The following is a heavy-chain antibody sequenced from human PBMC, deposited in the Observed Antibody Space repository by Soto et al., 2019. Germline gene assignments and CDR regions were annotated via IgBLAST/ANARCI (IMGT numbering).Heavy chain of an antibody. CDR2: IYSGGRK. V-gene: IGHV3-53*05. CDR1: RFTGSSNY. Sequence: VGSLRLSSAASRFTGSSNYMSWVRQAPGKGLDWASDIYSGGRKYYADSVKGRFTISRDNSKNTLYLQMNSLRDEDTAEYYCVKPPAYYIDSNSYYPVWGQGTLVTVSS. D-gene: IGHD3-22*01. J-gene: IGHJ4*02. CDR3: VKPPAYYIDSNSYYPV.